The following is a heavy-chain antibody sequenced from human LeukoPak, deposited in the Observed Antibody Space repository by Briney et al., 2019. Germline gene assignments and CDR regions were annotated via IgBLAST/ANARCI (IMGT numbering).Heavy chain of an antibody. J-gene: IGHJ3*02. CDR3: ARASTASGFI. V-gene: IGHV3-21*01. Sequence: PGGSLRLSCAASGFTFSSYRMNWVRQAPGKGLEWVSSISSSSSYIYYADSVKGRFTIYRDNAKNSLYLQMNSLRAEDTAVYYCARASTASGFIWGQGTMVTVSS. CDR2: ISSSSSYI. CDR1: GFTFSSYR. D-gene: IGHD1-14*01.